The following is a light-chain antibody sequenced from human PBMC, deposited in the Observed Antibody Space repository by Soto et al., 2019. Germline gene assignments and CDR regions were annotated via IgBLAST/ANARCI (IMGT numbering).Light chain of an antibody. CDR3: KQYGSSSIT. V-gene: IGKV3-20*01. CDR1: QSVSSSY. Sequence: EIVVTQCPGALSLSPGERATLSCRARQSVSSSYLAWYQQRPGQAPRLLIYGVSSRATGIPDRFSGSGSGTDFTLTISRLEPEDFAVYYCKQYGSSSITFGQGTRLEIK. CDR2: GVS. J-gene: IGKJ5*01.